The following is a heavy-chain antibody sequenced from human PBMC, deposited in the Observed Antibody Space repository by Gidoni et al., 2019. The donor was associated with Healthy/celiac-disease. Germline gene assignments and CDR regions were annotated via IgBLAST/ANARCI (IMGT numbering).Heavy chain of an antibody. CDR3: ASTSSADYDFWSGYYTSLDY. V-gene: IGHV3-74*01. CDR1: GFPFSSSW. Sequence: EVQLVESGGGLVQPGGSLRLSCAASGFPFSSSWMHWVRQAPGTGRGWVSRMNSDGSSTSYADAVKGRFTISRDNAKNTLYLQMNSLRAEDTAVYYCASTSSADYDFWSGYYTSLDYWGQGTLVTVSS. CDR2: MNSDGSST. D-gene: IGHD3-3*01. J-gene: IGHJ4*02.